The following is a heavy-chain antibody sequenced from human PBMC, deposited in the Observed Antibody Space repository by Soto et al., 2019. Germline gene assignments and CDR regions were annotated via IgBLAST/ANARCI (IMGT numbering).Heavy chain of an antibody. D-gene: IGHD3-3*01. J-gene: IGHJ3*02. V-gene: IGHV1-18*01. CDR3: ARDRGRLDFWSGSGAFDI. CDR2: ISAYNGNT. Sequence: ASVQVSCKASGYTFTSYGISWVRQAPGQGLEWMGWISAYNGNTNYAQKLQGRVTMTTDTSTSTAYMELRSLRSDDTAVYYCARDRGRLDFWSGSGAFDIWGQGTMVTVSS. CDR1: GYTFTSYG.